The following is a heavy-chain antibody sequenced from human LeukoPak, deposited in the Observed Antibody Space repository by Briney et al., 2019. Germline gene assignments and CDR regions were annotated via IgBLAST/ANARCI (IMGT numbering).Heavy chain of an antibody. CDR3: ARVAGSYSIRPFDF. J-gene: IGHJ4*02. Sequence: PGGSLRLSCAASGFTLDNYAMTWVRQAPGKGLEWVSAIRVSDGYTYYADSVQGRFIISRDKSKNMVSLQMNSLTGDDTALYYCARVAGSYSIRPFDFWGQGTVVIVSS. CDR2: IRVSDGYT. D-gene: IGHD1-26*01. CDR1: GFTLDNYA. V-gene: IGHV3-23*01.